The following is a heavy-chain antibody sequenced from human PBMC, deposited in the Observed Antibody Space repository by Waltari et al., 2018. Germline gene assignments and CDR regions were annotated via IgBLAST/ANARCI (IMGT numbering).Heavy chain of an antibody. CDR1: GLSIINGYY. CDR3: ARPYYSSDYPDY. CDR2: IYQSGST. V-gene: IGHV4-38-2*01. D-gene: IGHD3-22*01. J-gene: IGHJ4*02. Sequence: QVQLQESGPGLVKPSDTLSLTCPVSGLSIINGYYWAWIRQPPGKGLEWIGSIYQSGSTYYNPSLKSRVTISVDTSKNQFSLKLSSVTAADTAVYFCARPYYSSDYPDYWGQGTLVTVSS.